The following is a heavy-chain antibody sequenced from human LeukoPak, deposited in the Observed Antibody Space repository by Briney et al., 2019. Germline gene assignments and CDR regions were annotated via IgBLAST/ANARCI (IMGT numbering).Heavy chain of an antibody. V-gene: IGHV1-69*01. J-gene: IGHJ6*04. Sequence: ASVKVSCKASGGTFSIYAISWVRQAPGQGLEWMGGIIPIFGTASYAQKFQGRVTITADESTSTAYMELSSLRSEDTAVYYCAREWGGYGSSTSCYGMDVWGKGTTVTVSS. D-gene: IGHD2-2*01. CDR3: AREWGGYGSSTSCYGMDV. CDR1: GGTFSIYA. CDR2: IIPIFGTA.